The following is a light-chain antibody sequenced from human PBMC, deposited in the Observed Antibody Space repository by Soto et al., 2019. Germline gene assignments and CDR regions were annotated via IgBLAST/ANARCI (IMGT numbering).Light chain of an antibody. V-gene: IGKV1-12*01. Sequence: DIQMTQSPSSVSASVGDRVTITCRASQGINNWLAWYQQKPGKAPNLLIHGASSLQSGVPSRFSGSGSGTDCTLTISSLQPEDFATYYCQQANNFPRTFGGGTKVEMK. CDR3: QQANNFPRT. CDR1: QGINNW. J-gene: IGKJ4*01. CDR2: GAS.